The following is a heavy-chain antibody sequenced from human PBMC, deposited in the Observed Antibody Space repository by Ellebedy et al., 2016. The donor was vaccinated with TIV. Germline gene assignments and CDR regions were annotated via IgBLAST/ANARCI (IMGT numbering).Heavy chain of an antibody. Sequence: GGSLRLXXAVSGFTFSTYSMHWVRQAPGKGLEWVAVISHDGSNKYHAKSVKGRFTISRDDSKNTLYLQMNTLRTEDTALYFCARGSSSRGYFDSWGQGTLVTVSS. CDR1: GFTFSTYS. J-gene: IGHJ4*02. CDR3: ARGSSSRGYFDS. CDR2: ISHDGSNK. V-gene: IGHV3-30-3*01. D-gene: IGHD6-13*01.